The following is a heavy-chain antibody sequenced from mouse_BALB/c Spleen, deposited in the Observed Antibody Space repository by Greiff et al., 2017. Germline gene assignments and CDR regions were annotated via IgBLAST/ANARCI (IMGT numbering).Heavy chain of an antibody. V-gene: IGHV5-9-4*01. D-gene: IGHD2-12*01. CDR3: ARAERRWYFDV. Sequence: EVQLVESGGGLVKPGGSLKLSCAASGFTFSSYAMSWVRQSPEKRLEWVAEISSGGSYTYYPDTVTGRFTISRDNAKNTLYLEMSSLRSEDTAMYYCARAERRWYFDVWGAGTTVTVSS. J-gene: IGHJ1*01. CDR2: ISSGGSYT. CDR1: GFTFSSYA.